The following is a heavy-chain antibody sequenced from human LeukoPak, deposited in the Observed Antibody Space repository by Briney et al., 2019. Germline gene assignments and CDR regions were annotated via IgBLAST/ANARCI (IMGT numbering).Heavy chain of an antibody. J-gene: IGHJ5*02. CDR2: INHSGST. CDR3: ARLTYYYDSSGPLDP. D-gene: IGHD3-22*01. CDR1: GGSFSGYY. Sequence: PSETLSLTCAVYGGSFSGYYWSWIRQPPGKGLEWIGEINHSGSTNYNPSLKSRVTISVDTSKNQFSLKLGSVTAADTAVYYCARLTYYYDSSGPLDPWGQGTLVTVSS. V-gene: IGHV4-34*01.